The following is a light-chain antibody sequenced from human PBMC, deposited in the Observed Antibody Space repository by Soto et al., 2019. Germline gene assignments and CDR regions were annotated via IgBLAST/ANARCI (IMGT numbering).Light chain of an antibody. CDR3: CAYVNSRSYV. Sequence: VLTQPASVSGSLGQSITISCTTTISDVGRFDVVSWYQQHPGQFPKLIIYEGSRLPSGASSRFSGSKSVNTASLTLSGLQAEDEADYCCCAYVNSRSYVFGSGSKVTVL. V-gene: IGLV2-23*01. CDR1: ISDVGRFDV. J-gene: IGLJ1*01. CDR2: EGS.